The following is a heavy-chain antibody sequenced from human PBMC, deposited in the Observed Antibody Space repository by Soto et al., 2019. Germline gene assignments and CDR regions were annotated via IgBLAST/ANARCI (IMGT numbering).Heavy chain of an antibody. V-gene: IGHV4-59*01. J-gene: IGHJ5*02. D-gene: IGHD3-9*01. Sequence: SETLSLTCSVSGASISSYYWTWIRQPPGGGLEWIGYMHHTQGTNDNPSLRGRVHMSIDTSMNQFSLRLTSVTAADTAVYYCARVPFVGYFDWLDPWGHGTPVTVSS. CDR2: MHHTQGT. CDR3: ARVPFVGYFDWLDP. CDR1: GASISSYY.